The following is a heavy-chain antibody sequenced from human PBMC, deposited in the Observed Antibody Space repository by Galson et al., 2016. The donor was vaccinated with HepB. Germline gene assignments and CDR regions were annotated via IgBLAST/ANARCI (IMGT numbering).Heavy chain of an antibody. Sequence: YLSLSCAASGFTFSSYDMHWVRQATGKGLEWVSDMGTAGDTYYPGSVKGRFTISRQNAKNSLYLQMNTLRAEDRAVYFCARGGLGYCRGGSCSLGDYGIDVWGQGTTVTVSS. V-gene: IGHV3-13*01. D-gene: IGHD2-15*01. CDR2: MGTAGDT. CDR1: GFTFSSYD. J-gene: IGHJ6*02. CDR3: ARGGLGYCRGGSCSLGDYGIDV.